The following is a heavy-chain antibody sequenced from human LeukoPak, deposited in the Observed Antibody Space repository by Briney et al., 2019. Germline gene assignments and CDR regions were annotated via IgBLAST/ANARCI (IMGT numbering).Heavy chain of an antibody. CDR3: ARDASALY. V-gene: IGHV3-7*01. D-gene: IGHD6-19*01. J-gene: IGHJ4*02. CDR2: IQPDGSER. Sequence: GGSLRLSCAASGFTFNTHWMTWVRQAPGKGLGWVATIQPDGSERYYSDSVKGRFTISRDNSRDSVYLQMNSLRDDDTSIYYCARDASALYWGRGTLVTVSS. CDR1: GFTFNTHW.